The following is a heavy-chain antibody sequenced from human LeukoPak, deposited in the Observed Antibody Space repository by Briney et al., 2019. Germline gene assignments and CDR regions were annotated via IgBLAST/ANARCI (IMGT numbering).Heavy chain of an antibody. CDR2: IYGGGGT. CDR1: GFTVSSDY. V-gene: IGHV3-53*04. J-gene: IGHJ4*02. Sequence: PGGSLRLSCAASGFTVSSDYMNWVRQVPGKGLEWVSSIYGGGGTYYADSVKGRFTISRHSSKNTLYLQMNSLRAEDTAVYYCARGALYFDFWGQGTLVTVSS. CDR3: ARGALYFDF.